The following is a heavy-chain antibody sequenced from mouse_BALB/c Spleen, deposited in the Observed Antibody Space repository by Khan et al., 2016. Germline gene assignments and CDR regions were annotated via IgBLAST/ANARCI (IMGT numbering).Heavy chain of an antibody. J-gene: IGHJ1*03. Sequence: VQLQESGPGLVKPSQSLFLACSITGFTITSCYYWFWIHQPPGKPLEWVGYITHSRETFYNPSLQSTITITRDTSKNQVFLQLNSVTTEDTAMYYCAGDRWGNGYVHGWGTGTAATVSS. CDR3: AGDRWGNGYVHG. V-gene: IGHV12-3*02. CDR2: ITHSRET. D-gene: IGHD1-2*01. CDR1: GFTITSCYY.